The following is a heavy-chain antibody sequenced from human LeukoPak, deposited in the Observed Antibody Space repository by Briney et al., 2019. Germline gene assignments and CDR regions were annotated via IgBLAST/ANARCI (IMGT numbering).Heavy chain of an antibody. CDR2: INPNSGGT. V-gene: IGHV1-2*02. CDR3: ARSHLQYFDFWSGPYPLFDY. Sequence: ASVKVSCKASGYTFTGYYMHWVRQAPGQGLEWMGWINPNSGGTNYAQKFQGRVTMTRDTSFSTAYMELSRLKSDDTAVYDCARSHLQYFDFWSGPYPLFDYWGQGTLVTVSS. J-gene: IGHJ4*02. D-gene: IGHD3-3*01. CDR1: GYTFTGYY.